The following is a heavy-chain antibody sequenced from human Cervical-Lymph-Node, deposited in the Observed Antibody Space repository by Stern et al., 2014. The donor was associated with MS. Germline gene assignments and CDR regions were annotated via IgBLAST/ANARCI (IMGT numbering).Heavy chain of an antibody. CDR2: VYSTGSV. CDR3: AREGEYCSGSRCYPFLDY. CDR1: GGSLRSYY. Sequence: QVQLQESGPGLVKPSETLSLTCTVSGGSLRSYYWNWIRQAPGKGLEWLWVVYSTGSVNYNPSLSSRVAMSVDTSKNQCSLTVSSVTAADTAVYYCAREGEYCSGSRCYPFLDYWGQGTLVTVSS. V-gene: IGHV4-59*01. J-gene: IGHJ4*02. D-gene: IGHD2-15*01.